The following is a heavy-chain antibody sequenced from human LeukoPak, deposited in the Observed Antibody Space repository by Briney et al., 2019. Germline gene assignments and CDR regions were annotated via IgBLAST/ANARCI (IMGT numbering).Heavy chain of an antibody. J-gene: IGHJ6*03. CDR3: ARVLGQRYALYNYYMDV. D-gene: IGHD3-16*01. V-gene: IGHV1-8*01. Sequence: VASVRVSCEASGYTFSDYDINWVRQGTGQGLEWMGWMNPNSGNTGFAQKFEGRVTISRNTSISTAYMEVSNLTSEDTAVYYCARVLGQRYALYNYYMDVWGKGTTVTVSS. CDR2: MNPNSGNT. CDR1: GYTFSDYD.